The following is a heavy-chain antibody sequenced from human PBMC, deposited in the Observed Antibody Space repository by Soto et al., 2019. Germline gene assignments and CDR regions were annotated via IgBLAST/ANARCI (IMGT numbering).Heavy chain of an antibody. V-gene: IGHV1-8*01. CDR1: GYTFTSYD. CDR2: MNPNSGNT. CDR3: ARERAAAGSTRFDP. Sequence: QVQLVQSGVEVKKPGASVKVSCKASGYTFTSYDINWVRQATGQGLEWMGWMNPNSGNTGYAQKFQGSVTMHTNTSISTAYMELSSLRSEDTAVYYCARERAAAGSTRFDPWGQGILVIVSS. J-gene: IGHJ5*02. D-gene: IGHD6-13*01.